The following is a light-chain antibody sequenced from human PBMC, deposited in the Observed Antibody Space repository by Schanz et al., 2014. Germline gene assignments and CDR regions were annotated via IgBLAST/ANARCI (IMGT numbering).Light chain of an antibody. CDR2: EGS. J-gene: IGLJ3*02. CDR3: SSHTSSNTWV. CDR1: SSDVGSYNL. V-gene: IGLV2-14*02. Sequence: QSALTQPASVSGSPGQSITISCTGTSSDVGSYNLVSWYQQHPGKAPKLMIYEGSKRPSGVSDRLSGSKSGNTASLTISGLQAEDEADYYCSSHTSSNTWVFGGGTKLTVL.